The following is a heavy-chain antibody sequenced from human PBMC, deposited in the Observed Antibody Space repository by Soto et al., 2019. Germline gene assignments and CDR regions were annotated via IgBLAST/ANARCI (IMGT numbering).Heavy chain of an antibody. CDR1: ENSFNTYW. Sequence: GESPKISCQASENSFNTYWIAWVRQMPGKGLEWMGIIYPRDSETRYSPSFQGRVTFSADKSINTAYLQWRGLRASDTATYYCAIHGHGCNRNHLDDWGQGTQVTVSS. CDR3: AIHGHGCNRNHLDD. V-gene: IGHV5-51*01. J-gene: IGHJ4*02. D-gene: IGHD6-19*01. CDR2: IYPRDSET.